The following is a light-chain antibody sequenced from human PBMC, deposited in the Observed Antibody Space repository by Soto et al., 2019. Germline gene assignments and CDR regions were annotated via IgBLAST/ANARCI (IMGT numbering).Light chain of an antibody. CDR1: SSNIGAGYD. CDR3: QSYDSSLTGYV. V-gene: IGLV1-40*01. Sequence: VLTQLPSVSGAPGQRVTISCTGSSSNIGAGYDVHWYQQLPGTAPKLLIYDNSNRPSGVPDRFSGSKSGTSASLAITGLQAEDEAEYYCQSYDSSLTGYVFGSGTKVTVL. J-gene: IGLJ1*01. CDR2: DNS.